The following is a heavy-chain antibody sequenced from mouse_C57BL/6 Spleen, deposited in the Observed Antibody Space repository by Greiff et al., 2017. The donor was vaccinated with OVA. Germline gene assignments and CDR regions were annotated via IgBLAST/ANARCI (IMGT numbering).Heavy chain of an antibody. V-gene: IGHV8-8*01. J-gene: IGHJ2*01. CDR1: GFSLSTFGMG. CDR3: ARIEGNYDHRADC. Sequence: QVTLKVSGPGLLQPSQTLSLSCSFSGFSLSTFGMGVVWIRPPSGQGLEWLAHIWWDDDKYYHPALKSWLTISKDTSQTQVILKIANVDTADTATDYCARIEGNYDHRADCWGKGTTLTVAS. D-gene: IGHD2-3*01. CDR2: IWWDDDK.